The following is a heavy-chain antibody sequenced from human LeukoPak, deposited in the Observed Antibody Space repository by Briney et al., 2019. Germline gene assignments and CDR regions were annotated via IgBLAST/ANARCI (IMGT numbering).Heavy chain of an antibody. J-gene: IGHJ3*02. CDR2: IYSGGST. CDR3: ARGWLRTYGGNPDAFDI. D-gene: IGHD4-23*01. Sequence: GGSLRLSCAASGFTVSSNYMSWVRQAPGKGLEWVSVIYSGGSTYYADSVKGRFTLSRDNSKNTLYLQMNSLRAEDTAVYYCARGWLRTYGGNPDAFDIWGQGTVVTVSS. CDR1: GFTVSSNY. V-gene: IGHV3-53*01.